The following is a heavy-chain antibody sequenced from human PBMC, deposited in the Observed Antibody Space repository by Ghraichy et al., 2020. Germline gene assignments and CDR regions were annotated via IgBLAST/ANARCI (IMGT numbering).Heavy chain of an antibody. J-gene: IGHJ5*02. CDR2: VYETGST. D-gene: IGHD3-10*01. V-gene: IGHV4-59*01. CDR3: ARGVVVFGEQLFDT. CDR1: GGSITSYW. Sequence: SQTLSLTCNVSGGSITSYWWSWIRQAPGKGLEWIGYVYETGSTDYNPSLKDRVSISLDTSKRQFSLKIFAVTAADTAVYYCARGVVVFGEQLFDTWGPGALVTVSS.